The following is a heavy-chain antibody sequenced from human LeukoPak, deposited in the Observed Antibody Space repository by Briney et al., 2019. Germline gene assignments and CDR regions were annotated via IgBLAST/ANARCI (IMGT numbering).Heavy chain of an antibody. D-gene: IGHD5-18*01. CDR3: ARHGGYSYGPYNWFDP. V-gene: IGHV4-39*01. Sequence: SETLSLTCTVSGGSISSSSYYWGWIRQPPGKGLEWIGSIYYSGSTYYNPSLKSRVTISVDTSKNQFSLKLSFVTAADTAVYYCARHGGYSYGPYNWFDPWGQGTLVTVSS. CDR1: GGSISSSSYY. CDR2: IYYSGST. J-gene: IGHJ5*02.